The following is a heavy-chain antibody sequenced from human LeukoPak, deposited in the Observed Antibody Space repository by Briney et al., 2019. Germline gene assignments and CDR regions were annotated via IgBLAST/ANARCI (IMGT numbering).Heavy chain of an antibody. J-gene: IGHJ5*02. V-gene: IGHV3-66*01. Sequence: GGSLRLSCTVSGFSVSTNYMYWIRQAPGKGLEWVSVIYSGGSTYYADSVKGRFTISRDNSNNSLYLQMNNLRAEDTAVYYCARGPRDTLTGYGWFDPWGRGTLVTVSS. CDR2: IYSGGST. D-gene: IGHD3-9*01. CDR3: ARGPRDTLTGYGWFDP. CDR1: GFSVSTNY.